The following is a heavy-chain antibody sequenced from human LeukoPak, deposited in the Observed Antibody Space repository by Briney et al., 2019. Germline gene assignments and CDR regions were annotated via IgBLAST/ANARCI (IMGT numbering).Heavy chain of an antibody. CDR3: ARGIAAAGTIDY. D-gene: IGHD6-13*01. V-gene: IGHV4-31*03. CDR2: IYYSGST. J-gene: IGHJ4*02. CDR1: GGSISSGGYY. Sequence: SETLSLTCTVSGGSISSGGYYWSWIRQHPGKGLEWIGYIYYSGSTYYNPSLKSRVTISVDTSKNQFSLKLSSVTAADTAVYYCARGIAAAGTIDYWAREPWSPSPQ.